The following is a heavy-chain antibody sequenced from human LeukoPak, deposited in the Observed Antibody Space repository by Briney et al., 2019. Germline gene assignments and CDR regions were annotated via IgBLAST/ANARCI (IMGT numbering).Heavy chain of an antibody. D-gene: IGHD2-2*01. V-gene: IGHV3-74*01. CDR2: INSDESTT. CDR3: AGGTISWASSAFDI. CDR1: GFTFSSYW. Sequence: GGSLRLSCAASGFTFSSYWMHWVRQAPGKGLVWVSDINSDESTTAYADSVKGRFTISRDNAKNTLYLQMTSLRAEDTAVYYCAGGTISWASSAFDIWGQGTMVTVSS. J-gene: IGHJ3*02.